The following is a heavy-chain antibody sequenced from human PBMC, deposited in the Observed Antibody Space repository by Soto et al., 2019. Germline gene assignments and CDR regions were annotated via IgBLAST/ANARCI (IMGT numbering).Heavy chain of an antibody. CDR3: ARDHRMITFGGVIARGNYYGMDV. CDR1: GGSFSGYY. V-gene: IGHV4-34*01. D-gene: IGHD3-16*02. J-gene: IGHJ6*02. CDR2: INHSGST. Sequence: SETLSLTCAVYGGSFSGYYWTWIRQPPGTGLEWIGEINHSGSTNYNPSLKSRVTISVDTSKNQFSLKLSSVTAADTAVYYCARDHRMITFGGVIARGNYYGMDVWGQGTTVTVSS.